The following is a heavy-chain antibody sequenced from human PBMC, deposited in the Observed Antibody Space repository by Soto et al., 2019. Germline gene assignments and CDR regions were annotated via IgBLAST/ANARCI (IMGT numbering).Heavy chain of an antibody. V-gene: IGHV5-51*01. Sequence: GESLKISCQTSGYTFTNYWIGWVRQMPGGGLEWLGLIFPRDSDIRYSPSFEGQVTISADRSTATAFLQWRSLGASDTALYFCARLASFLQPIDSWGQGTLVTVSS. J-gene: IGHJ5*01. CDR1: GYTFTNYW. CDR2: IFPRDSDI. CDR3: ARLASFLQPIDS. D-gene: IGHD4-4*01.